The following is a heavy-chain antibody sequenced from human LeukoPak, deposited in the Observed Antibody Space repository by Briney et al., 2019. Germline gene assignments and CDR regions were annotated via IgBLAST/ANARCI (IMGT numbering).Heavy chain of an antibody. Sequence: SETLSLTRAVSGYSISSSNWWGWFRQPPGKGLEWIGYIYYSGSAYYNTSLNSRITMSVDTSKNQFSLKLSSVTAVDTAVYYCARNQAVASNHGAMDIWGQGTMVIVSS. D-gene: IGHD6-19*01. CDR3: ARNQAVASNHGAMDI. CDR1: GYSISSSNW. CDR2: IYYSGSA. J-gene: IGHJ3*02. V-gene: IGHV4-28*01.